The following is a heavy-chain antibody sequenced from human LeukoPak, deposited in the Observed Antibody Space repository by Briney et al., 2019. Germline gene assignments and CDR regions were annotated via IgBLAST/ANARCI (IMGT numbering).Heavy chain of an antibody. D-gene: IGHD6-13*01. J-gene: IGHJ4*02. CDR2: ISSSSSYI. CDR1: GFTFSSYA. V-gene: IGHV3-21*01. CDR3: ARDLSFRSSSHFDY. Sequence: KPGGSLRLSCAASGFTFSSYAMSWVRQAPGKGLEWVSSISSSSSYIYYADSVKGRFTISRDNAKNSLYLQMNSLRAEDTAVYYCARDLSFRSSSHFDYWGQGTLVTVSS.